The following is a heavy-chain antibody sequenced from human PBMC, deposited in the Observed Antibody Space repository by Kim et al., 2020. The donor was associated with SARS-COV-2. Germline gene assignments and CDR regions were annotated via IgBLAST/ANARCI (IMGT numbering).Heavy chain of an antibody. CDR2: ISPAGATI. CDR1: GFTFSSSP. J-gene: IGHJ4*02. V-gene: IGHV3-23*01. Sequence: LSLTCAASGFTFSSSPMSWVRQAPGKGLQWVSGISPAGATIYYADSVKGRFTISRDNSKDTLYLQMNSLRAEDTAVYYCAKRAGRYFDYWGQGTLVP. CDR3: AKRAGRYFDY. D-gene: IGHD3-10*01.